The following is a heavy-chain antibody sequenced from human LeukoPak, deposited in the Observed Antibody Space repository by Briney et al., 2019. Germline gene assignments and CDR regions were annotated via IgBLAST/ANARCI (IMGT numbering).Heavy chain of an antibody. CDR1: GYTLTELS. Sequence: GASVKVSCKVSGYTLTELSIHWVRQAPGKGLEWMGGFDPEDGETIYAQKFQGRVTMTEDTSTDTAYTELSSLRSEDTAVYYCATQYYYDSSGYPRYFYYWGQGTLVTVSS. CDR3: ATQYYYDSSGYPRYFYY. D-gene: IGHD3-22*01. V-gene: IGHV1-24*01. J-gene: IGHJ4*02. CDR2: FDPEDGET.